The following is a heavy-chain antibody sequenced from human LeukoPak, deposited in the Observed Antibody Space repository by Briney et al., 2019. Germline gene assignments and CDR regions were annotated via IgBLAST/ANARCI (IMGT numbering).Heavy chain of an antibody. D-gene: IGHD6-19*01. J-gene: IGHJ4*02. CDR2: ISSSSSYI. Sequence: PGGSLRLSCAASGFTFSSYSMNWVRQAPGKGLEWVSSISSSSSYIYYADSVKGRFTISRDNAKNSLYLQMNSLRAEDTAVYYCAREPSSGWAGYYFDYWGQGTLVTVSS. V-gene: IGHV3-21*01. CDR1: GFTFSSYS. CDR3: AREPSSGWAGYYFDY.